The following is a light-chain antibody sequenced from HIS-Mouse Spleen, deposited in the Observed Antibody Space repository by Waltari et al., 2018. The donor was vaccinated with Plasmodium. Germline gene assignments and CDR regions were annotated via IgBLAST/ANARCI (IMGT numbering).Light chain of an antibody. Sequence: SYELTQPPSVSVSPGQTASITCSGDKLGDKYACWYQQKPGQYPVRVIYQDSKRPSGIPERFSGSNSGNTATLTISGTQAMDEADYYCQAWDSSTVVFGGGTKLTVL. CDR1: KLGDKY. V-gene: IGLV3-1*01. CDR2: QDS. CDR3: QAWDSSTVV. J-gene: IGLJ2*01.